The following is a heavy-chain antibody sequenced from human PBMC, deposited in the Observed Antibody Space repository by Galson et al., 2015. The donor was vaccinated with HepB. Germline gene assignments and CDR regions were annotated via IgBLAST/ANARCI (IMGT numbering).Heavy chain of an antibody. CDR3: AKSRLKDFWTPDY. Sequence: SLRLSCAASGFTFSSYAMSWVRQAPGKGLEWVSAISGSGGSTYYADSVKGRFTISRDNSKNTLYLQMNSLRAEDTAVYYCAKSRLKDFWTPDYWGQGTLVTISS. J-gene: IGHJ4*02. V-gene: IGHV3-23*01. CDR2: ISGSGGST. CDR1: GFTFSSYA. D-gene: IGHD3/OR15-3a*01.